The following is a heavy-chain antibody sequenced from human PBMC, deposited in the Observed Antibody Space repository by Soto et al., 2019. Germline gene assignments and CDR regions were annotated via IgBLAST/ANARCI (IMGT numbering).Heavy chain of an antibody. Sequence: SVKVSCKASGGTFSSYAISWVRQAPGQGLEWMGGIIPIFGTANYAQKFQGRVTITADKSTSTAYMELSSLRSEDTAVYYCARECSGGSCYSNYYYGMDVWGQGATVTVSS. J-gene: IGHJ6*02. CDR1: GGTFSSYA. CDR3: ARECSGGSCYSNYYYGMDV. V-gene: IGHV1-69*06. CDR2: IIPIFGTA. D-gene: IGHD2-15*01.